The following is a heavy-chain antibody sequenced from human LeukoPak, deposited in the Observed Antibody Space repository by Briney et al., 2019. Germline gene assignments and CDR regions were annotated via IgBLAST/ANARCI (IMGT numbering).Heavy chain of an antibody. J-gene: IGHJ4*02. CDR1: GGSISSSNYY. D-gene: IGHD2-2*01. CDR3: ARVLRRSSSSCYYRN. V-gene: IGHV4-39*01. CDR2: IYYSGST. Sequence: SETLSLTCTVSGGSISSSNYYWGWIRQSPGKGLEWIGSIYYSGSTYYNPSLKSRVTTSVDTSKNQFSLKLSSVTAADTAVYYCARVLRRSSSSCYYRNWGQGTLVTVSS.